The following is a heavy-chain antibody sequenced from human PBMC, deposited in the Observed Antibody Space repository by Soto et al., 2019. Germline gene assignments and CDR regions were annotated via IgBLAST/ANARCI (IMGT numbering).Heavy chain of an antibody. J-gene: IGHJ6*02. D-gene: IGHD5-12*01. V-gene: IGHV4-34*01. Sequence: SETLSLTCAVYGGSFSGYYWGCLRQPPGKGLEWIGEIDHSGSSNYNPSLKSRVTISVDTSKNQFSLKLSSVTAADTAVYYCARERWLQLRYYYYYHGMDVWAQGTTVT. CDR3: ARERWLQLRYYYYYHGMDV. CDR1: GGSFSGYY. CDR2: IDHSGSS.